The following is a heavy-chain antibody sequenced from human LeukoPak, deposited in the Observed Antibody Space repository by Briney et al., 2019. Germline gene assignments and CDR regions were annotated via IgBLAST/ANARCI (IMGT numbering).Heavy chain of an antibody. CDR1: GFTFSSYW. D-gene: IGHD2-15*01. J-gene: IGHJ4*02. V-gene: IGHV3-7*03. CDR3: AKTLYCSGGSCYPYYFDY. CDR2: IKQDGSEK. Sequence: GGSLRLSCAASGFTFSSYWMSWVRQAPGKGLEWVANIKQDGSEKYYVDSVKGRFTISRDNAKNSLYLQMNSLRAEDTALYYCAKTLYCSGGSCYPYYFDYWGQGTLVTVSS.